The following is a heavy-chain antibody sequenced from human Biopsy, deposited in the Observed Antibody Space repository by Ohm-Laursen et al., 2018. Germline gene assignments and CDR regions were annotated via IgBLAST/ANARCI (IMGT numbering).Heavy chain of an antibody. CDR3: ARRPYTRDNWFDP. CDR1: GDSLSSYF. J-gene: IGHJ5*02. CDR2: IHNSGST. V-gene: IGHV4-59*01. D-gene: IGHD2-2*01. Sequence: TLSLTCTVSGDSLSSYFWSWIRQPPGKGLEWIGFIHNSGSTDHNPSLKSRVTISVDTSKNQFSLRLNSVTAADTAVYYCARRPYTRDNWFDPWGQGTLVTVSS.